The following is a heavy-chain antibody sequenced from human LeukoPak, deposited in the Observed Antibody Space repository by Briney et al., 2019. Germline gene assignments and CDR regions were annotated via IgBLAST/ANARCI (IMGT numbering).Heavy chain of an antibody. CDR3: ARGVTYCSTTSCYTVDY. CDR2: MNPNSGNT. CDR1: GYTFTSYD. J-gene: IGHJ4*02. V-gene: IGHV1-8*01. D-gene: IGHD2-2*02. Sequence: ASVKVSCTASGYTFTSYDINWVRQATGQGLEWMGWMNPNSGNTGYAQKFQGRVTMTRNTSISTAYMELSSLRSEDTAVYYCARGVTYCSTTSCYTVDYWGQGTLVTVSS.